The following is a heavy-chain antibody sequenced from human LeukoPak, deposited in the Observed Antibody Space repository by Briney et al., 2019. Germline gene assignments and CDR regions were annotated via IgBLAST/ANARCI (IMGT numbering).Heavy chain of an antibody. CDR3: AKEAYYYDSSGPTSGAFDI. D-gene: IGHD3-22*01. CDR2: ISGSGGST. J-gene: IGHJ3*02. CDR1: GFTFSSYA. Sequence: PGGSLRLSCAASGFTFSSYAMSWVRQAPGKGLEWVSAISGSGGSTYYADSVKGRFTISRDNSKNTLYLQMNSLRAEDTAVYYCAKEAYYYDSSGPTSGAFDIWGQGTMVTVSS. V-gene: IGHV3-23*01.